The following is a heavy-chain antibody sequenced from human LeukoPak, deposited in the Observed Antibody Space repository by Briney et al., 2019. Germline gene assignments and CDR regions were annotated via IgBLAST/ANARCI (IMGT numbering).Heavy chain of an antibody. CDR3: AKEAILSSYYYPFDY. J-gene: IGHJ4*02. D-gene: IGHD3-9*01. CDR1: GFTFSDYG. V-gene: IGHV3-23*01. Sequence: PGGSLRLSCAASGFTFSDYGMTWVRQTPGKGLERVSGISGSGTSTYYADSVKGRFTISRDNSKNTLYLQMNSLRAEDTAVYYCAKEAILSSYYYPFDYWGQGTLVTVSS. CDR2: ISGSGTST.